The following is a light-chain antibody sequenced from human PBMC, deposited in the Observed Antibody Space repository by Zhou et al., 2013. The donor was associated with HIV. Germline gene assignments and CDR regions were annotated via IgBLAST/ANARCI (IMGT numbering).Light chain of an antibody. Sequence: DVQLTQSPSSLSASVGDRVNITCRTSQNVSSYLNWYRQKAGKVPESLIYAASSLSEWGPVQGSVGNGSGTDFTLTINCLQPDDFAVYYCQQSYSPFTFGPWDQS. CDR3: QQSYSPFT. V-gene: IGKV1-39*01. CDR2: AAS. CDR1: QNVSSY. J-gene: IGKJ3*01.